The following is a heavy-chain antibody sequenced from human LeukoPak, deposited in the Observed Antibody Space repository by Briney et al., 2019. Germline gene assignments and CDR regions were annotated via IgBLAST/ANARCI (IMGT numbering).Heavy chain of an antibody. CDR1: GFTFSSYA. Sequence: SGGSLRLSCAASGFTFSSYAMHWVRQAPGKGLEWVAVISYDGSNKYYADSVKGRFTISRDNSKNTLYLQMNSLRVEDTAVYYCARGAAGSLNTDYWGQGTLVTVSS. D-gene: IGHD6-13*01. J-gene: IGHJ4*02. V-gene: IGHV3-30-3*01. CDR2: ISYDGSNK. CDR3: ARGAAGSLNTDY.